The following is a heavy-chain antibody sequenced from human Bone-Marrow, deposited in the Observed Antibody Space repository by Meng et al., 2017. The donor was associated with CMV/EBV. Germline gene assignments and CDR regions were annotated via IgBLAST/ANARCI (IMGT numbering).Heavy chain of an antibody. CDR3: AKRTGGYFDY. Sequence: GGSLRLSCAASGFTFSSYEMNWVCQAPGKGLEWVSYISSSGSTIYYADSVKGRFTISRDNSKNTLYLQMNSLRAEDTAVYYCAKRTGGYFDYWGQGTLVTVSS. D-gene: IGHD7-27*01. V-gene: IGHV3-48*03. CDR2: ISSSGSTI. CDR1: GFTFSSYE. J-gene: IGHJ4*02.